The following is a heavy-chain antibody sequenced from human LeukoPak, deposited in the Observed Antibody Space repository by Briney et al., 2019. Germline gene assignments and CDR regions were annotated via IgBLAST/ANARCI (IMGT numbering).Heavy chain of an antibody. D-gene: IGHD2/OR15-2a*01. CDR3: VREGEGPLSKDFDY. CDR2: IGPHSTFT. Sequence: ASMKASCKPSGLTFTDHYIHWVRQGPGQGLEWMGYIGPHSTFTSSPQEFQGRVTMTRDASMSTAYMELTRLTSDDTAVYYWVREGEGPLSKDFDYWGQGTLVTVSS. J-gene: IGHJ4*02. V-gene: IGHV1-2*02. CDR1: GLTFTDHY.